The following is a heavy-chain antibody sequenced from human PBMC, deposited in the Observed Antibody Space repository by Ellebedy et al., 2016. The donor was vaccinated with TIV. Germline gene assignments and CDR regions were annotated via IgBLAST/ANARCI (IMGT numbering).Heavy chain of an antibody. J-gene: IGHJ4*02. V-gene: IGHV3-7*01. CDR2: IKQDGSEK. Sequence: GGSLRLXXAASGFIFSSYWMSWVRQAPGKGLEWVANIKQDGSEKYYVDSVKGRFTISRDNAKNSLYLQMNSLRAEDTAVYYCARDGAWFGDFAFDYWGQGTLVTVSS. CDR1: GFIFSSYW. CDR3: ARDGAWFGDFAFDY. D-gene: IGHD3-10*01.